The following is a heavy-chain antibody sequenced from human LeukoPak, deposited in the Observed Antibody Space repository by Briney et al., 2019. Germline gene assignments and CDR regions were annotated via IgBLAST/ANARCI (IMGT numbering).Heavy chain of an antibody. CDR2: ISGSGGST. Sequence: GGSLRLSCAASGFTFSSYAMSWVRQAPGKGLEWVSAISGSGGSTYYAGSVKGRFTISRDNSKNTLYLQMNSLRAEDTAVYYCAKEVDDYVWGSYRLYYFDYWGQGTLVTVSS. D-gene: IGHD3-16*02. V-gene: IGHV3-23*01. CDR3: AKEVDDYVWGSYRLYYFDY. CDR1: GFTFSSYA. J-gene: IGHJ4*02.